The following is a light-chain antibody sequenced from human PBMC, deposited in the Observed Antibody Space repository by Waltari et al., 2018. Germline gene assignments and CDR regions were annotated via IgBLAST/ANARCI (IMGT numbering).Light chain of an antibody. J-gene: IGLJ3*02. V-gene: IGLV7-43*01. Sequence: QTVVTPEPSLPVSPGGPVTLPCASSTVPVTSVHYPPWFQQKPGQAPRALIYSTNYKHSWTPARFSGPLHGGKAALTLSGVQPEDEADYYCLLFYTDPQWVFGGGTRLTVL. CDR3: LLFYTDPQWV. CDR2: STN. CDR1: TVPVTSVHY.